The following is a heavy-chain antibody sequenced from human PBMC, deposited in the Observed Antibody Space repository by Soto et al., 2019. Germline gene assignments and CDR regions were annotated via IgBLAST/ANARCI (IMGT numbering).Heavy chain of an antibody. CDR1: GDSINSTSYY. V-gene: IGHV4-39*01. CDR3: ARQRIVAAGTFVDY. J-gene: IGHJ4*02. D-gene: IGHD6-13*01. CDR2: IYFSGST. Sequence: SETLSLTCIVSGDSINSTSYYWGWIRQPPGQGLEWIASIYFSGSTYNNPSIKRRLTVSVDTSKSQFSLKLSSVTAADTALYYCARQRIVAAGTFVDYWGQGSLVTVSS.